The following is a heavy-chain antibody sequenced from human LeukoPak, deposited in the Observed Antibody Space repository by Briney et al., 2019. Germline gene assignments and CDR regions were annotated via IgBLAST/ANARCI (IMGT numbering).Heavy chain of an antibody. D-gene: IGHD3-22*01. J-gene: IGHJ6*03. CDR2: ISSTSTFI. CDR1: GFTVSSNY. CDR3: ARDYFDSSDYPQTYYYYYMDV. Sequence: PGGSLRLSCAASGFTVSSNYMNWVRQAPGKGLERVASISSTSTFIYSADSVKGRFTISRDTAKNSLFLQMNSLRAEDTAIYYCARDYFDSSDYPQTYYYYYMDVWGKGTTVTVSS. V-gene: IGHV3-21*01.